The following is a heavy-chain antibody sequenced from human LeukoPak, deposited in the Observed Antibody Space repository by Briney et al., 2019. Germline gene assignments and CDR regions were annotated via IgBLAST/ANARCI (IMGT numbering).Heavy chain of an antibody. CDR2: INPNSGGT. J-gene: IGHJ4*02. D-gene: IGHD3-10*01. CDR3: ARAGVRGVIPYPDLNY. CDR1: GYTFTSYY. V-gene: IGHV1-2*02. Sequence: ASVKVSCKASGYTFTSYYMHWVRQAPGQGLEWMGWINPNSGGTNYAQKFQGRVTMTRDTSISTAYMELSRLRSDDTAVYYCARAGVRGVIPYPDLNYWGQGTLVTVSS.